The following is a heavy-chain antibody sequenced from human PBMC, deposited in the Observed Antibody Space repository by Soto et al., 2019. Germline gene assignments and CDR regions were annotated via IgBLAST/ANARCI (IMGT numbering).Heavy chain of an antibody. J-gene: IGHJ4*02. D-gene: IGHD3-10*01. Sequence: PSETLSLTCIVSGDSISSLGYCWDWIRQPPGEAMEWIGNIHYRRGTYYNPSLKSRVTMSVDTSKNQFSLKLSSVTAADTALYFCARHSDSGQDRNYFEYWTQGILVTVSS. CDR2: IHYRRGT. CDR3: ARHSDSGQDRNYFEY. CDR1: GDSISSLGYC. V-gene: IGHV4-39*01.